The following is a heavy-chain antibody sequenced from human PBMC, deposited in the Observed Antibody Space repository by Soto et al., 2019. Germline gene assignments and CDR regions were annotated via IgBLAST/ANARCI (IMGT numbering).Heavy chain of an antibody. CDR2: ISYDGSNK. V-gene: IGHV3-30-3*01. CDR1: GFTFSSYA. Sequence: GGSLRLSCAASGFTFSSYAMHWVRQAPGKGLEWVAVISYDGSNKYYADSVKDRFTISRDNSKNTLYLQMNSLRAEDTAVYYCAREGVVPAAAFDYWGQGTLVTVSS. D-gene: IGHD2-2*01. J-gene: IGHJ4*02. CDR3: AREGVVPAAAFDY.